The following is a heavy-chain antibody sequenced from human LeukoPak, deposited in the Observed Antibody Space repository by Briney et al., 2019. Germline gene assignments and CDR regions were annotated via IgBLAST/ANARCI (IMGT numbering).Heavy chain of an antibody. J-gene: IGHJ6*04. D-gene: IGHD3-10*02. CDR1: GFTFTGHS. V-gene: IGHV3-21*01. Sequence: GGSLRLSCVASGFTFTGHSMHWVRQAPGKGLEWVSSISSSSSYIYYADSVKGRFTISRDNAKNSLYLQMNSLRAEDTAVYYCAELGITMIGGVWGKGTTVTISS. CDR3: AELGITMIGGV. CDR2: ISSSSSYI.